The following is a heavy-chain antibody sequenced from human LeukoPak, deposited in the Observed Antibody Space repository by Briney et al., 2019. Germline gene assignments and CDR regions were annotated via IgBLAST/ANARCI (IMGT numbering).Heavy chain of an antibody. Sequence: ASVKVSCKASGYTFTSYGISWVRQAPGQGLEWMGWISAYNGNTNYAQKLQGRVTMTTDTSTSTAYMELRSLRSDDTAVYYCARDSCGDYDGDFDYWGQGTLVTVSS. J-gene: IGHJ4*02. D-gene: IGHD4-17*01. CDR2: ISAYNGNT. CDR3: ARDSCGDYDGDFDY. CDR1: GYTFTSYG. V-gene: IGHV1-18*01.